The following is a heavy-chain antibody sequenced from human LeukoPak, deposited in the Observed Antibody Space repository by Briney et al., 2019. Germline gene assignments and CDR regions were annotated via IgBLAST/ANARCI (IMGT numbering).Heavy chain of an antibody. V-gene: IGHV4-59*01. CDR3: ARVAGDGYKFDY. D-gene: IGHD5-24*01. CDR1: GGSISSYY. Sequence: PSETLSLTCTVSGGSISSYYWSWIRQPPGKGLEWIGYIYYSGSTNYNPSLKSRVTISVDTSKNQFSLKLSSVTAADTAVYYCARVAGDGYKFDYWGQGTLVTVSS. J-gene: IGHJ4*02. CDR2: IYYSGST.